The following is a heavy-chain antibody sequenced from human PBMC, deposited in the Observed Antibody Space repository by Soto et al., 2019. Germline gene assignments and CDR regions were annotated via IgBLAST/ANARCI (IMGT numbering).Heavy chain of an antibody. D-gene: IGHD1-7*01. J-gene: IGHJ6*02. CDR2: ISYDGSNK. V-gene: IGHV3-30*18. Sequence: GGSLRLSCAASGFTFSSYGMHWVRQAPGKGLEWVAVISYDGSNKYYADSVKGRFTISRDNSKNTLYLQMNSLRAEDTAVYYCAKELITGTTVAYHYYGMDVWGQGTTVTVSS. CDR1: GFTFSSYG. CDR3: AKELITGTTVAYHYYGMDV.